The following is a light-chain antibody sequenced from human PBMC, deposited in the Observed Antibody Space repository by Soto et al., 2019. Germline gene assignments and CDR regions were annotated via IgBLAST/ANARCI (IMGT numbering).Light chain of an antibody. V-gene: IGLV2-8*01. CDR1: SSDNGAYDY. CDR3: SSYAAANNFVV. CDR2: EVN. J-gene: IGLJ2*01. Sequence: QSALTQPPSASGSPGQSVTISCTGSSSDNGAYDYVSWYQQFPGKAPKLIIYEVNARPSGVPERFSGSKSGNTASLTVSGLQFEDEADYICSSYAAANNFVVFGGGTKLTVL.